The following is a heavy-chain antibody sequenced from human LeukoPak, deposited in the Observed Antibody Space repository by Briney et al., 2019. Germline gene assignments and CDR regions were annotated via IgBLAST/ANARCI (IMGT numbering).Heavy chain of an antibody. V-gene: IGHV3-21*01. D-gene: IGHD2/OR15-2a*01. CDR1: GFTFSSYS. Sequence: PGGSLRLSCAASGFTFSSYSMNWVRQAPGKGLEWVSSISSSSSYIYYADSVKGRFTISRDNAKNSLYLQMNSLRAEDTAVYYCARHCRAVLVMPVARGDYFDYLGQGTLVTVSS. J-gene: IGHJ4*02. CDR2: ISSSSSYI. CDR3: ARHCRAVLVMPVARGDYFDY.